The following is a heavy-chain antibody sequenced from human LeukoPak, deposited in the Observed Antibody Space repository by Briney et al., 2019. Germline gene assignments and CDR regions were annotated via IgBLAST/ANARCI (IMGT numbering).Heavy chain of an antibody. J-gene: IGHJ4*02. D-gene: IGHD4-17*01. CDR3: ARAQTYGDSRLLLDF. V-gene: IGHV3-20*04. CDR2: INWNGGST. CDR1: GFTFGNYG. Sequence: GGSLRLSCAASGFTFGNYGMSWVRQAPGKGLEWVSGINWNGGSTGYADSVEGRFTISRDNAKNSQYLQMNSLRVEDTALYYCARAQTYGDSRLLLDFWGQGALVTVSS.